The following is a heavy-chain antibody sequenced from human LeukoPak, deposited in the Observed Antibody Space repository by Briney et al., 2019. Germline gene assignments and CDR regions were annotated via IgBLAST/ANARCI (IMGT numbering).Heavy chain of an antibody. CDR1: GFTFSSYA. J-gene: IGHJ6*03. Sequence: PGGSLRLSCAASGFTFSSYAMHWVRQAPGKGLEWVAVISYDGSNKYYADSVKGRFTISRDNSKNTLYLQMNSLRAEDTAVYYCAKDGRSITGTTLGYYYYMDVWGKGTTVTVSS. CDR2: ISYDGSNK. CDR3: AKDGRSITGTTLGYYYYMDV. D-gene: IGHD1-7*01. V-gene: IGHV3-30-3*01.